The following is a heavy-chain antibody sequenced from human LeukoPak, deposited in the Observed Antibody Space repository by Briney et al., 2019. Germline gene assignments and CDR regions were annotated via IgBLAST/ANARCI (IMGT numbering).Heavy chain of an antibody. Sequence: GESLKISCKGSGYSFANYWIGWVRQMPGKGLEWMGIIYPGDSDTRYSPSFQGQVTISADKSISTAYLQWSSLKASDTAMYYCARRRAYCGGDCYSWYFDYWGQGTLVTVSS. V-gene: IGHV5-51*01. CDR3: ARRRAYCGGDCYSWYFDY. J-gene: IGHJ4*02. CDR1: GYSFANYW. D-gene: IGHD2-21*02. CDR2: IYPGDSDT.